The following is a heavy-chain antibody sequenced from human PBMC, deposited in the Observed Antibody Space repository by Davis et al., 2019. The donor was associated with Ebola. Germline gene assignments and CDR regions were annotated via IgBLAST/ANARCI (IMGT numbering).Heavy chain of an antibody. V-gene: IGHV4-59*01. D-gene: IGHD3-10*01. J-gene: IGHJ6*02. Sequence: PSETLSLTCTVSGGSISSYYWSWIRQPPGKGLEWIGYIYYSGSTNYNPSLKSRVTISVDTSKNQFSLKLSSVTAADTAVYYCARDMVRGVRRYYYYGMDVWGQGTTVTVSS. CDR3: ARDMVRGVRRYYYYGMDV. CDR2: IYYSGST. CDR1: GGSISSYY.